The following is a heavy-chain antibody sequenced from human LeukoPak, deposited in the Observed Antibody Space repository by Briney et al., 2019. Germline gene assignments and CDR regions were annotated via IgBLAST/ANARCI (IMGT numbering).Heavy chain of an antibody. D-gene: IGHD2-2*01. J-gene: IGHJ4*02. Sequence: QTGGSLRLSCAASGFTFSSYWMSWVRQAPGKGLEWVANIKQDGSEKYYVVSVKGRFTISRDNAKNSVYLQMNSLRAEDTAVYYCARQLGYCSSTSCYADKVDYWGQGTLVTVSS. CDR2: IKQDGSEK. V-gene: IGHV3-7*01. CDR3: ARQLGYCSSTSCYADKVDY. CDR1: GFTFSSYW.